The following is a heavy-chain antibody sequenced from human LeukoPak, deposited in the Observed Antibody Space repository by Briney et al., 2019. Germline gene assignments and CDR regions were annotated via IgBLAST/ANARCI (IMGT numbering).Heavy chain of an antibody. J-gene: IGHJ3*02. CDR3: ARRPYCSSTSCYSFAFDI. D-gene: IGHD2-2*02. CDR1: GFTFSSYS. V-gene: IGHV3-21*01. Sequence: PGGSLRLSCAASGFTFSSYSMNWVRQAPGKGLEWVSSISSSSSYIYYADSVKGRFTISRDNAKNSLYLQMNSLRAEDTAVYYCARRPYCSSTSCYSFAFDIWGQGTMVTVSS. CDR2: ISSSSSYI.